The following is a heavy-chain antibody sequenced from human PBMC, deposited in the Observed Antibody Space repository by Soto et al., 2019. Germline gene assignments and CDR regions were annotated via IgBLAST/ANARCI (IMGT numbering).Heavy chain of an antibody. J-gene: IGHJ4*02. V-gene: IGHV3-30-3*02. Sequence: GGSLRLSCAASGFTFSSYAMHWVRQAPGKGLEWVAVISYDGSNKYYADSVKGRFTISRDNSKNTLYLQMNSLRAEDTAVYYCAKHSSYYYDSSGYLVYWGQGTLVTVSS. D-gene: IGHD3-22*01. CDR1: GFTFSSYA. CDR3: AKHSSYYYDSSGYLVY. CDR2: ISYDGSNK.